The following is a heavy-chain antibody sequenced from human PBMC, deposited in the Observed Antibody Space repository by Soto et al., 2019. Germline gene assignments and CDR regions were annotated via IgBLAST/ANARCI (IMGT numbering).Heavy chain of an antibody. CDR1: GYTFTSYS. CDR3: ARDESFYGSGFDY. CDR2: INAGNGNT. Sequence: APVKASCKASGYTFTSYSMHWVRQAPGQRLEWMGWINAGNGNTKYAQKLQGRVTLTTEISTSTVYMELRSLRSDDTAVYYCARDESFYGSGFDYWGLGTLVTVSS. D-gene: IGHD3-10*01. J-gene: IGHJ4*02. V-gene: IGHV1-3*01.